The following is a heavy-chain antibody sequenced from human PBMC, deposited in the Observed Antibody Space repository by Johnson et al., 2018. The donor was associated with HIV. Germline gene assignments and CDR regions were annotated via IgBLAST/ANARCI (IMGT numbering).Heavy chain of an antibody. J-gene: IGHJ3*02. Sequence: QVQLVESGGGLVKPGGSLRLSCAASRFTFSDYYMSWIRQAPGKGLEWVSYISTSGSTIYYADSVKGRFTISRDNAKNSLYLQINSLRAEDTAVYYCASRGYSGYDSYAFDIWGQGTMVTVSS. D-gene: IGHD5-12*01. CDR3: ASRGYSGYDSYAFDI. CDR2: ISTSGSTI. V-gene: IGHV3-11*04. CDR1: RFTFSDYY.